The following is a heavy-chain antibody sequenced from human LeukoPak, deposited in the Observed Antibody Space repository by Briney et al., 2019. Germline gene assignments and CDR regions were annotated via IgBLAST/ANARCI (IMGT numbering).Heavy chain of an antibody. CDR1: GFTFSSYS. V-gene: IGHV3-48*02. D-gene: IGHD6-19*01. Sequence: GSLRLSCAASGFTFSSYSMNWVRQAPGKGLEWVSYISSSSSTIYYADSVKGRFTISRDNAKNSLYLQMNSLRDEDTAVYYCARTYSSGWYSYYFDYWGQGTLVTVSS. CDR3: ARTYSSGWYSYYFDY. CDR2: ISSSSSTI. J-gene: IGHJ4*02.